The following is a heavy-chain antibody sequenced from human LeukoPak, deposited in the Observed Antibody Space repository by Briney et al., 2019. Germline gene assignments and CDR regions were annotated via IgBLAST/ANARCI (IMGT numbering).Heavy chain of an antibody. CDR2: INSDGSST. V-gene: IGHV3-74*01. Sequence: GGSLRLSCAASGFTFSSYWMHWVRQAPGKGLVWVSRINSDGSSTSYADSVKGRFTISRDNAKNTLYLQMNSLRAEDTAVYYCARGIYGDYVDAFDIWGQGTMVTVSS. CDR1: GFTFSSYW. CDR3: ARGIYGDYVDAFDI. D-gene: IGHD4-17*01. J-gene: IGHJ3*02.